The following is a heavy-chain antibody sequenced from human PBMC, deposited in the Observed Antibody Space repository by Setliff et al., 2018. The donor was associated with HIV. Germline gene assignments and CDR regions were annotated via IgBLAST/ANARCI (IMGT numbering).Heavy chain of an antibody. J-gene: IGHJ6*03. D-gene: IGHD3-3*01. CDR2: IIPILGVA. CDR3: VRGVQSPPHYSYYYMDA. V-gene: IGHV1-69*02. CDR1: RSTFNSHT. Sequence: ASVKVSCKASRSTFNSHTINWVRQAPGQGLDWMGRIIPILGVANYAQRFQGKVTITADKSTSTAYMELTSLRFDDTAMYYCVRGVQSPPHYSYYYMDAWGEGTMVTVSS.